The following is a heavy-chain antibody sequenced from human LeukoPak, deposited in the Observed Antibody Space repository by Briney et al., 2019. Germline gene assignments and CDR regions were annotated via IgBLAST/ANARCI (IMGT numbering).Heavy chain of an antibody. CDR2: INSDGSST. CDR3: ARGPPTYYYDSSGYYRGGY. CDR1: GFTFSSYW. V-gene: IGHV3-74*01. J-gene: IGHJ4*02. Sequence: GGSLRLSCAASGFTFSSYWMHWVRHAPGKGLVWVSRINSDGSSTSYADSVKGRFTISRDNAKNTLYLQMNSLRAEDTAVYYCARGPPTYYYDSSGYYRGGYWGQGTLVTVSS. D-gene: IGHD3-22*01.